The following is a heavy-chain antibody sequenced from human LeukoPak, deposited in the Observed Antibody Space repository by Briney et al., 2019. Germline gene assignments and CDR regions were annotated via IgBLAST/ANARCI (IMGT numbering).Heavy chain of an antibody. CDR2: IYRSGST. J-gene: IGHJ3*02. CDR1: VFTLRSNY. D-gene: IGHD3-10*01. CDR3: AREAENYGLTFDI. Sequence: GGSLRLSCAASVFTLRSNYMSWIRPAPGKGLGWVSVIYRSGSTHNADSVKDRFIISRDNSKNTLYLQMNSLRAEDTAVYYCAREAENYGLTFDIWGQGTMVTVSS. V-gene: IGHV3-66*01.